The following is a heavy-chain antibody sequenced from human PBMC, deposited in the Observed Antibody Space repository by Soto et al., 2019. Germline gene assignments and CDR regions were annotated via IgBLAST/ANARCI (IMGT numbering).Heavy chain of an antibody. CDR3: VRSLRFLEWFRDDDAFDI. J-gene: IGHJ3*02. D-gene: IGHD3-3*01. CDR2: ISSNGGST. V-gene: IGHV3-64D*08. Sequence: GGSLRLSCSASGFTFSSYAMHWVRQAPGKGLEYVSAISSNGGSTYYADSVKGRFTISRDNSKNTLYLQMSSLRAEDTAVYYCVRSLRFLEWFRDDDAFDIWGQGTMVTVSS. CDR1: GFTFSSYA.